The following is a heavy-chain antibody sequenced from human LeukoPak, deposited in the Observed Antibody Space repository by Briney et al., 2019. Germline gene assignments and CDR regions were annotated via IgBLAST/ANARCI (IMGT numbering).Heavy chain of an antibody. CDR1: GFTVSSNY. D-gene: IGHD3-3*01. J-gene: IGHJ6*04. CDR3: ARDKRSRGQISGVLMDV. Sequence: GGSLRLSCAASGFTVSSNYMSWVRQAPGKGLEWVSVIYSGGSTYYADSVKGRFTISRDNSKNTLYLQMNSLRAEDTAVYYCARDKRSRGQISGVLMDVWGKGTTVTVSS. CDR2: IYSGGST. V-gene: IGHV3-53*01.